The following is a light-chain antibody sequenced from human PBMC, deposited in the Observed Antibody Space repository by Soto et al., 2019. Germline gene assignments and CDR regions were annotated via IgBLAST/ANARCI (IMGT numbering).Light chain of an antibody. CDR1: PSVTNF. CDR2: GAF. V-gene: IGKV3D-15*01. CDR3: QQYNDWPIT. Sequence: IVLSQSPATVSLYPGERATLSCRASPSVTNFLAWYQQKPGQAPRLLIYGAFKRATGIPARFSGSGSGTEFTLTISSLQSEDFAVYFCQQYNDWPITFDQGTRLRL. J-gene: IGKJ5*01.